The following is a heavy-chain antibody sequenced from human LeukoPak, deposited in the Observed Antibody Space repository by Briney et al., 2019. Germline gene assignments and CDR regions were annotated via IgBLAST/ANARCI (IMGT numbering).Heavy chain of an antibody. J-gene: IGHJ6*02. CDR3: ARSDCASSACNSFYAMDV. CDR2: IHYSSST. D-gene: IGHD2-15*01. Sequence: SETLSLTCTVSPPPLPPSNYYWVWIRQPPGRGLEWIGNIHYSSSTYYNPSLKSRVTISVDTSKNQVSLKLSSVTAADTAVYFCARSDCASSACNSFYAMDVWGQGTTVTVSS. CDR1: PPPLPPSNYY. V-gene: IGHV4-39*01.